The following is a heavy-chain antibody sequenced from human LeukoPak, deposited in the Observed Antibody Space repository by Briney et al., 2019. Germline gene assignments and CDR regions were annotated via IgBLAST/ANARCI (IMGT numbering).Heavy chain of an antibody. J-gene: IGHJ4*02. CDR1: GFTVSSNY. V-gene: IGHV3-66*01. Sequence: GGSLRLSCAASGFTVSSNYMSWVRQAPGKGLEWVSVIYSGGSTYYADSVKGRFTISRDNSKNTLYLQMNSLRAEDTAVYYCAKGTYYYDSSGYYYRFDYFDYWGQGTLVTVSS. CDR2: IYSGGST. D-gene: IGHD3-22*01. CDR3: AKGTYYYDSSGYYYRFDYFDY.